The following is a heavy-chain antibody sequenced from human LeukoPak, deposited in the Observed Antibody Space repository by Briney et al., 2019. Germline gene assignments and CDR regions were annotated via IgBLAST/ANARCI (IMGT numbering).Heavy chain of an antibody. CDR2: IKKDGSEK. CDR3: ARDPAGYCSSASCSGYFDY. Sequence: GWSLTLSCPASGFTFISYWMSWVRQAPGKGLEWVANIKKDGSEKYYVDSVKGRFTVSRDNAKNSLYLQMNSLRAEDTAVYYCARDPAGYCSSASCSGYFDYWGQGTLVTVSS. J-gene: IGHJ4*02. CDR1: GFTFISYW. D-gene: IGHD2-2*01. V-gene: IGHV3-7*03.